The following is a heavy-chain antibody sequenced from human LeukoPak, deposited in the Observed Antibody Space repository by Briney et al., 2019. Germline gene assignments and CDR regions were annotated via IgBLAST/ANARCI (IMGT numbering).Heavy chain of an antibody. J-gene: IGHJ4*02. CDR3: AKVVVNYDGSNYFDY. Sequence: GGSLRLSCAASGFTFSSYGMSWVRQAPGKGLEWVSAISGSGGSTYYADSVKGRFTISRDNSKNTLYLQMNSLRAEDTAVYYCAKVVVNYDGSNYFDYWGQGTLVTVSS. CDR2: ISGSGGST. CDR1: GFTFSSYG. D-gene: IGHD2-2*01. V-gene: IGHV3-23*01.